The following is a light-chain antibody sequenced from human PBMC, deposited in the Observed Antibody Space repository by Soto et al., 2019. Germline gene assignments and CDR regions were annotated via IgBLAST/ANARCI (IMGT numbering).Light chain of an antibody. CDR2: DAS. V-gene: IGKV3-11*01. CDR3: QQRSTCSPFT. Sequence: EIVLTQSPATLSLSPGERATLSCRASQSVSSYLAWYQQKPGQAPRLLIYDASNRSTGIPARFSGSGSGTDYILTIISLLPEDFAVYYCQQRSTCSPFTFGQGTPLAIK. J-gene: IGKJ5*01. CDR1: QSVSSY.